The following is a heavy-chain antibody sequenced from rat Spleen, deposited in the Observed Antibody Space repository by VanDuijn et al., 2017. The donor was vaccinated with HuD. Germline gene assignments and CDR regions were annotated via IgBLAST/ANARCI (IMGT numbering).Heavy chain of an antibody. CDR2: IRYDGSST. J-gene: IGHJ4*01. CDR3: ARSMGYYSGDDVMDA. CDR1: GFTFSNSY. Sequence: EVQLVETGGGLVQPGRSMKLSCAASGFTFSNSYMAWVRQAPTKGLEWVATIRYDGSSTYYRDSVKGRFTISRDNAKSTLYLQMDSLRSEDTATYYCARSMGYYSGDDVMDAWGQGASVTVSS. D-gene: IGHD1-1*01. V-gene: IGHV5-29*01.